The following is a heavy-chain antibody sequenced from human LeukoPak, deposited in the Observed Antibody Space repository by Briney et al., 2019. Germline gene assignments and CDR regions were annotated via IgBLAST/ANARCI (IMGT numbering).Heavy chain of an antibody. J-gene: IGHJ4*02. CDR2: IYSGGST. Sequence: QSGGSLRLSSAASGFTVSSNYMSWVRQAPGKGLEWVSVIYSGGSTYYADSVKGRFTISRDNSKNTLYLQMNSLRAEDTAVYYCARGGIAGSFDYWGQGTLVTVSS. CDR1: GFTVSSNY. D-gene: IGHD6-13*01. CDR3: ARGGIAGSFDY. V-gene: IGHV3-53*01.